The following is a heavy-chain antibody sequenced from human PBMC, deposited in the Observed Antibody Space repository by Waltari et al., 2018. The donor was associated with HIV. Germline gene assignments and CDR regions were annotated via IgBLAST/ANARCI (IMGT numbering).Heavy chain of an antibody. CDR1: GYTFTGYY. J-gene: IGHJ4*02. V-gene: IGHV1-2*02. Sequence: QVQLVQSGAEVKKPGASVKVSCKASGYTFTGYYMHWVRQAPGQGLEWMGWVNPENGGTKYAQKFEGRVTMTRETAISTADMELSRLRSDDTAVYYCARDICNGGSCYSYYFDYWGQGTLVTVSS. CDR3: ARDICNGGSCYSYYFDY. CDR2: VNPENGGT. D-gene: IGHD2-15*01.